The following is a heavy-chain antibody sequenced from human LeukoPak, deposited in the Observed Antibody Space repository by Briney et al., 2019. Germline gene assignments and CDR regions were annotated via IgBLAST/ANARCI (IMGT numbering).Heavy chain of an antibody. CDR1: GYTLTSYD. Sequence: ASVKVSCKASGYTLTSYDINWVRQATGQGLEWMGWMNPNSGNTGYAQKFQGRVTMTRNTSISTAYMELSSLRSEDTAVYYCARVLRTTVTTPLGYWGQGTLVTVSS. CDR3: ARVLRTTVTTPLGY. J-gene: IGHJ4*02. CDR2: MNPNSGNT. D-gene: IGHD4-17*01. V-gene: IGHV1-8*01.